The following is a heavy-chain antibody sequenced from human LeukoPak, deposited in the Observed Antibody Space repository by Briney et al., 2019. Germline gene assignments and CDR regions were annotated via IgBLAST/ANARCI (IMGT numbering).Heavy chain of an antibody. J-gene: IGHJ4*02. Sequence: GGSLRLSCAAYGLTVSSNYMSWVRQAPGKGLEWVSIIYSGGSTFYADSVKGRFTISRDNSKNTLYLQMNSLRAEDTAVYYCARGSTYSSGWYTGFDYWGQGTLVTVSS. CDR2: IYSGGST. V-gene: IGHV3-53*01. D-gene: IGHD6-19*01. CDR1: GLTVSSNY. CDR3: ARGSTYSSGWYTGFDY.